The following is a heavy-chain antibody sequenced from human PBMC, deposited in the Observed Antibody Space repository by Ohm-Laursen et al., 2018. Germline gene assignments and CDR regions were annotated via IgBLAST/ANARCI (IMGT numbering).Heavy chain of an antibody. D-gene: IGHD3-22*01. Sequence: SLRLSCAASGFTFSSYWMNWVRQAPGKGLEWVASIKQDGSEKYYVDSVKGRFTISRDNSKNTLYLQMNSLRAEDTAVYYCARASRYYYDSSEYYDAFDIWGQGTMVTVSS. J-gene: IGHJ3*02. CDR2: IKQDGSEK. V-gene: IGHV3-7*01. CDR3: ARASRYYYDSSEYYDAFDI. CDR1: GFTFSSYW.